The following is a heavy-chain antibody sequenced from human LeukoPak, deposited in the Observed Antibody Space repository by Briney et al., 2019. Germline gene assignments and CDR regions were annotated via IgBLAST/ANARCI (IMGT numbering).Heavy chain of an antibody. V-gene: IGHV3-33*06. J-gene: IGHJ4*02. CDR2: ILFDGSNK. Sequence: PGGSLRLSCAASGFTFSSYSMNWVRQAPGKGLEWVAVILFDGSNKYYADSVKGRFTISRDNSKNTLYLQMNSLRAEDTAVYYCAKDKGGITYVFDYWGQGTLVTVSS. CDR3: AKDKGGITYVFDY. CDR1: GFTFSSYS. D-gene: IGHD1-1*01.